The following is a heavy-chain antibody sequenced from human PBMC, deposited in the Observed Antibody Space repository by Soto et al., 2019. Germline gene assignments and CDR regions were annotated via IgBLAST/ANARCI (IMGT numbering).Heavy chain of an antibody. V-gene: IGHV3-7*01. D-gene: IGHD3-22*01. CDR3: AKDKSGYPPYHFDY. J-gene: IGHJ4*02. Sequence: GGSLRLSCAASGFTFSNYWMTWVRQAPGKGLEWVANIKQDGSEKYYVDSVKGRFTISRDNAKNSLYLQMNSLSAEDTAVYYCAKDKSGYPPYHFDYWGQGTRVTVSS. CDR1: GFTFSNYW. CDR2: IKQDGSEK.